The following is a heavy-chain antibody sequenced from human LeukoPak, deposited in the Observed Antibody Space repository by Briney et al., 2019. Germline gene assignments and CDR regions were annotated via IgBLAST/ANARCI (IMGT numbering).Heavy chain of an antibody. CDR3: ARGLGSSWYSSHY. Sequence: GGSLRLSCAASGFTFSSYAMHWVRQAPGKGLEWVAVISYDGGNKYYADSVKGRFTISRDNSKNTLCLQMNSLRAEDTAVYYCARGLGSSWYSSHYWGQGTLVTVSS. CDR1: GFTFSSYA. CDR2: ISYDGGNK. J-gene: IGHJ4*02. V-gene: IGHV3-30-3*01. D-gene: IGHD6-13*01.